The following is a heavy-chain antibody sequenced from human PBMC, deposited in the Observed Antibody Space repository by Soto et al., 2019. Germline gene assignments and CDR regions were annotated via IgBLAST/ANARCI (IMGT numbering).Heavy chain of an antibody. D-gene: IGHD3-3*02. CDR3: AREPFLEWFASTTYFDH. CDR2: ISGSGGST. J-gene: IGHJ4*02. V-gene: IGHV3-23*01. CDR1: GGTCKNYD. Sequence: PGGSLRLWWGAAGGTCKNYDMSWVRQDPGKGLEWVSTISGSGGSTYYTDFVKGRFTISRDNSKNTLYLQMSSLRSEDTAVYYCAREPFLEWFASTTYFDHWGQGTLVTVSS.